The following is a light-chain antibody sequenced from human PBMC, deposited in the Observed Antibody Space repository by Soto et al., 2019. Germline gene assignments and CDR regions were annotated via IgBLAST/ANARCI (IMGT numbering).Light chain of an antibody. Sequence: EIVLTQSPANLSLSPGESATLSCRARQSVSSYLAWYQQKPGQAPSRLIYDASNRATGIPARFSGSGSGTGFTLTISSLEPEDLAVYYCQQRSSWPTEITFGPGTKVDIK. J-gene: IGKJ3*01. CDR3: QQRSSWPTEIT. CDR1: QSVSSY. CDR2: DAS. V-gene: IGKV3-11*01.